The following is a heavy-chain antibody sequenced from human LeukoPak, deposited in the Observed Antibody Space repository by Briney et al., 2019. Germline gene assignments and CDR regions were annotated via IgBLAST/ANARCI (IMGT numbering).Heavy chain of an antibody. V-gene: IGHV3-11*01. CDR2: ISSSGSTI. CDR3: ARDFSYYYDSSGYYYDYAFDI. Sequence: GGSLRLSCAASGFTFSDYYMSWIRQAPGKGLEWVSYISSSGSTISYADSVKGRFTISRDNAKNSLYLQMNSLRAEDTAVYYCARDFSYYYDSSGYYYDYAFDIWGQGTMVTVSS. D-gene: IGHD3-22*01. J-gene: IGHJ3*02. CDR1: GFTFSDYY.